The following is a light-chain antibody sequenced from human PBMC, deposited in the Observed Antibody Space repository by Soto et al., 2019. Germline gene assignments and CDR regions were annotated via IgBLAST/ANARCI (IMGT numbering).Light chain of an antibody. Sequence: DIQMTQSPSSLSASVGDRVTISCRASQGIIDYLAWYQQKPGKPPKLLIYGASTLQSAVPSRFSGSGAGTDFTLTISSLQPEDVATYYCQNYDSAPQTFGPGTKVEIK. CDR2: GAS. V-gene: IGKV1-27*01. CDR3: QNYDSAPQT. CDR1: QGIIDY. J-gene: IGKJ1*01.